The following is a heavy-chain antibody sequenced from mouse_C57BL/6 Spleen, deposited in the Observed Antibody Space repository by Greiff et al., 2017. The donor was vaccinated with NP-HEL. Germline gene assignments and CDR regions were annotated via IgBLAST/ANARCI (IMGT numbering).Heavy chain of an antibody. D-gene: IGHD1-1*01. CDR2: IDPNSGGT. J-gene: IGHJ4*01. CDR1: GYTFTSYW. Sequence: VKLMESGAELVKPGASVKLSCKASGYTFTSYWMHWVKQRPGRGLEWIGRIDPNSGGTKYNEKFKSKATLTVDKPSSTAYMQLSSLTSEDAAVYDCARLRGSSPRYYAMDYWGQGTSVTVSS. V-gene: IGHV1-72*01. CDR3: ARLRGSSPRYYAMDY.